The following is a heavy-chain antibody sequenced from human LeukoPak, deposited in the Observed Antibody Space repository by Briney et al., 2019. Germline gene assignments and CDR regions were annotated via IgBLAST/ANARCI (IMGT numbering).Heavy chain of an antibody. CDR2: INPSGGNT. D-gene: IGHD5-18*01. V-gene: IGHV1-46*01. J-gene: IGHJ6*03. CDR1: GYTFTRYY. Sequence: ASVKVSCKASGYTFTRYYMHWVRQAPGQGLEWMGIINPSGGNTNYAQKFQGRVTMTRDMSTSTVYMELSSLRSEDTAVYYCARGRYSSGFGGNYYYYYMDVWGKGTTVTVSS. CDR3: ARGRYSSGFGGNYYYYYMDV.